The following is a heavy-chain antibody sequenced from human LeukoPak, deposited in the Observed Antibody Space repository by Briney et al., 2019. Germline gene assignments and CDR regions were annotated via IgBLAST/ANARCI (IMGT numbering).Heavy chain of an antibody. CDR2: ISAGGGGT. D-gene: IGHD6-13*01. Sequence: GGSLRLSCAASGFTFNTYAMSWVRQAPGKGLEWVSGISAGGGGTYYADSVKGRFTISRDNTENTLNLQINSLRAEDTAVYYCAKAVWAAAGSPFDYWGQGTLVTVSS. V-gene: IGHV3-23*01. CDR3: AKAVWAAAGSPFDY. CDR1: GFTFNTYA. J-gene: IGHJ4*02.